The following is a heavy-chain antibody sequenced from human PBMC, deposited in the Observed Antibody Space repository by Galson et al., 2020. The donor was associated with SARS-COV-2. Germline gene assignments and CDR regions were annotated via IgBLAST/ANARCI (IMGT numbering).Heavy chain of an antibody. D-gene: IGHD1-26*01. CDR1: AFTFSGYA. CDR2: ISYDGSNK. CDR3: AKDETFGSYYDYVQH. J-gene: IGHJ1*01. V-gene: IGHV3-30*18. Sequence: GGSLRLSCAASAFTFSGYAMHWVRQAPGKGLEWVAVISYDGSNKYYADSVKGRFTISRDNSENTLYLQMNSLRAEDTAVYYCAKDETFGSYYDYVQHWCQGTLVTVSS.